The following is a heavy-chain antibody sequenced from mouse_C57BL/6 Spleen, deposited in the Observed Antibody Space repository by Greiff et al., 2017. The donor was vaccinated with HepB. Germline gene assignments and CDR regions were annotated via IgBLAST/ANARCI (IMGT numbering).Heavy chain of an antibody. CDR2: IHPNSGST. CDR3: ARCGTTAYFDY. Sequence: QVQLKQPGAELVKPGASVKLSCKASGYTFTSYWMHWVKQRPGQGLEWIGMIHPNSGSTNYNEKFKSKATLTVDKSSSTAYMQLSSLTSEDSAVYYCARCGTTAYFDYWGQGTTLTVSS. V-gene: IGHV1-64*01. J-gene: IGHJ2*01. CDR1: GYTFTSYW. D-gene: IGHD1-2*01.